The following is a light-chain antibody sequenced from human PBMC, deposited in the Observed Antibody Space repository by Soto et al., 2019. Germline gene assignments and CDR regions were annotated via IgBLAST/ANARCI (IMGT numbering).Light chain of an antibody. V-gene: IGKV3-11*01. Sequence: EIVLTQSPATLSLSPGERATLSCRASQSVSSYLAWYQQKPGQAPRLLIYDTSNRATGIPARFSGSGSGTDLTLTISSLEPEDFAVYYCQQRGTWPPWTFGQGTKVDIK. J-gene: IGKJ1*01. CDR2: DTS. CDR3: QQRGTWPPWT. CDR1: QSVSSY.